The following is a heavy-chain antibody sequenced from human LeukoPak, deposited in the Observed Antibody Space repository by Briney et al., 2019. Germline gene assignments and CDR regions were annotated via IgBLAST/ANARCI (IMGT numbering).Heavy chain of an antibody. CDR1: GFTFSDAW. V-gene: IGHV3-15*01. J-gene: IGHJ4*02. D-gene: IGHD5-18*01. CDR3: ARATRTRVKRGYEFDY. CDR2: IKSKTYGGTT. Sequence: GGSLRLSCAASGFTFSDAWMSWVRQAPGKGLEWVGHIKSKTYGGTTDYAAPVKGRFTISRDDSKNTEYLQMNSLKTEDTAVYYCARATRTRVKRGYEFDYWGQGTLVTVSS.